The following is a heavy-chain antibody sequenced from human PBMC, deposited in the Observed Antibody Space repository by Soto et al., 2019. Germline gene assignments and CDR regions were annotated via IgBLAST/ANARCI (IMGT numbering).Heavy chain of an antibody. CDR1: RFTYSSCG. J-gene: IGHJ5*02. CDR3: AKDECLQRCPPDP. D-gene: IGHD3-3*01. CDR2: ISYDGSNK. V-gene: IGHV3-30*18. Sequence: GGSLRLPCAASRFTYSSCGIHCVRQAPGKGLEWVAVISYDGSNKYYADSVKGRFTFSRDNSKNTRYLQMNSPRAEDTAVYYRAKDECLQRCPPDPCDQGTLVT.